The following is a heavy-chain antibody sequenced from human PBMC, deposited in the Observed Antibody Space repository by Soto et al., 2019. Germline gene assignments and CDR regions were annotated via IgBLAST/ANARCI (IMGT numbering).Heavy chain of an antibody. CDR3: AKDAGAFGVVIQYYYYYGMDV. Sequence: GGSLRLSCAASGFTFSSYAMSWVRQAPGKGLEWVSAISGSGGSTYYADSVKGRFTISRDNSKNTLYLQMNSLRAEDTAVYYCAKDAGAFGVVIQYYYYYGMDVWGQGTTVTVSS. CDR2: ISGSGGST. CDR1: GFTFSSYA. J-gene: IGHJ6*02. D-gene: IGHD3-3*01. V-gene: IGHV3-23*01.